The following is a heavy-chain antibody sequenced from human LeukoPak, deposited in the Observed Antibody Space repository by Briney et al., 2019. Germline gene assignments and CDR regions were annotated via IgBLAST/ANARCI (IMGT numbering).Heavy chain of an antibody. D-gene: IGHD3-9*01. V-gene: IGHV3-74*01. CDR2: INGDGRNI. Sequence: HPGGSLRLSCVASGFTFSSYWMHWVRQDPRKGLVWVSRINGDGRNINYADSVRGRFTISRDNAKNTLYLQMNTLRVEDTAVYYCTRDLMDYDVSTGLHHYYMDVWGQGTTATVSS. CDR1: GFTFSSYW. J-gene: IGHJ6*02. CDR3: TRDLMDYDVSTGLHHYYMDV.